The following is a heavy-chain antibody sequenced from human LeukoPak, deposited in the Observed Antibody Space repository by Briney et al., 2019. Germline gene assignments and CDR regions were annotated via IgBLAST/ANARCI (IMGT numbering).Heavy chain of an antibody. Sequence: PGGSLRLSCAASRFTFSTYVMSWVRQAPGKGLEWVSGITASGGSTHYADSVKGRFTISRDNSKNTLYLQMNSLRAEDTAVYYCAKGEAGSGWSQVDYWGQGTLVTVSS. CDR2: ITASGGST. D-gene: IGHD6-19*01. V-gene: IGHV3-23*01. CDR3: AKGEAGSGWSQVDY. CDR1: RFTFSTYV. J-gene: IGHJ4*02.